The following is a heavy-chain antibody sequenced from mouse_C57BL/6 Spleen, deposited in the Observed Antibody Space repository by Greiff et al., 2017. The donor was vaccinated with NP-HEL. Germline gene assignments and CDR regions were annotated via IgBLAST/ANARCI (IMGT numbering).Heavy chain of an antibody. J-gene: IGHJ4*01. CDR1: GYTFTSYW. D-gene: IGHD1-1*01. CDR3: ARNYGSSDAMDY. Sequence: QVQLKQPGAELVKPGASVKLSCKASGYTFTSYWMHWVKQRPGQGLEWIGMIHPNSGSTNYNEKFKSKATLTVDKSSSTAYMQLSSLTSEDSAVYYCARNYGSSDAMDYWGQGTSVTVSS. V-gene: IGHV1-64*01. CDR2: IHPNSGST.